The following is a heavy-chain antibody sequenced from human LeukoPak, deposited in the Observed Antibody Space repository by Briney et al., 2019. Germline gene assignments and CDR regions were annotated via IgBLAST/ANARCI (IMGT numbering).Heavy chain of an antibody. CDR3: ARDLSDYGMYYFDY. J-gene: IGHJ4*02. Sequence: SVKASCKASGGSFSRYAISWVRLAPGQELEWMGGIIPISGKANYAQKFQGRVTISTDESTSTAYMDLNSLRSEDTAVYYCARDLSDYGMYYFDYWGQGTLVTVSS. D-gene: IGHD4/OR15-4a*01. V-gene: IGHV1-69*05. CDR1: GGSFSRYA. CDR2: IIPISGKA.